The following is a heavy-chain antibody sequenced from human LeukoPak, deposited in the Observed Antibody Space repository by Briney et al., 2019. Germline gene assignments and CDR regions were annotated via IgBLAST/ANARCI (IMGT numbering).Heavy chain of an antibody. CDR3: ATTVTTGNYYYYYMDV. CDR1: GYTFTSYY. Sequence: ASVKVSCKASGYTFTSYYMHWVRQAPGQGLEWMGWINPNSGGTNYAQKFQGRVTMTRDTSISTAYMELSRLRSDDTAVYYCATTVTTGNYYYYYMDVWGKGTTVTVSS. CDR2: INPNSGGT. V-gene: IGHV1-2*02. J-gene: IGHJ6*03. D-gene: IGHD4-17*01.